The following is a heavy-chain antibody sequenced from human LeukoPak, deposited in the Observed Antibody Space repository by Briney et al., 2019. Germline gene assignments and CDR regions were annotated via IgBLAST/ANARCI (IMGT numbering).Heavy chain of an antibody. Sequence: PSETLSLTCAVSGGSISSSNWWSWVRQPPGKGLEWIGEINHSGSTNYNPSLKSRVTISVDTSKNQFSLKLSSVTAADTAVYYCARLGYFDWLSYHYYYYMDVWGKGTTVTISS. CDR2: INHSGST. V-gene: IGHV4-4*02. J-gene: IGHJ6*03. D-gene: IGHD3-9*01. CDR1: GGSISSSNW. CDR3: ARLGYFDWLSYHYYYYMDV.